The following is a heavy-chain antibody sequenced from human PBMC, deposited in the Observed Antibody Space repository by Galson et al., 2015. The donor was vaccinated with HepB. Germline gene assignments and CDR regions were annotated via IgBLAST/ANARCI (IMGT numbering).Heavy chain of an antibody. D-gene: IGHD1-1*01. V-gene: IGHV3-53*01. CDR1: GFTVSSNY. CDR3: ARYPLGTRSLCGMDV. Sequence: SLRLSCAASGFTVSSNYMSWVRQAPGRGLEWVSVIYSGGSTYYADSVKGRFTISRDNSKNTLYLQMNSLRAEDTAVYYCARYPLGTRSLCGMDVWGQGTTVTVSS. J-gene: IGHJ6*02. CDR2: IYSGGST.